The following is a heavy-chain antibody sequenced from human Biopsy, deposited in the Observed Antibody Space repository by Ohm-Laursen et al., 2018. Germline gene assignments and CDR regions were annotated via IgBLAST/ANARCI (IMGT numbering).Heavy chain of an antibody. Sequence: GTLSFTCTVSGDSISGYYWSWIRQPPGKGLQWIGYVYYTGSTDYNPSLQSRVTISVDTSKNHFSLRLRSVTPADTAIYYCARDRGYYSDRTVPGYFDLWGRGTLVTVSS. CDR1: GDSISGYY. CDR3: ARDRGYYSDRTVPGYFDL. J-gene: IGHJ2*01. V-gene: IGHV4-59*01. CDR2: VYYTGST. D-gene: IGHD3-22*01.